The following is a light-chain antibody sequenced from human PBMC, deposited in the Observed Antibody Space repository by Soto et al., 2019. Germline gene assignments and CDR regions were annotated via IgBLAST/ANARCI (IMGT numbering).Light chain of an antibody. J-gene: IGKJ2*01. CDR1: QNVLYSSNNKNY. Sequence: DIVMTQSPDSLAVSLGERATINCKSSQNVLYSSNNKNYIAWYQQRPGQPPKLLIYWTSIRESGVPDRFSGGGSGTDFTLTISSLQAEDVAVYYCEQYYSTPNTFGQGTKLDIK. CDR2: WTS. V-gene: IGKV4-1*01. CDR3: EQYYSTPNT.